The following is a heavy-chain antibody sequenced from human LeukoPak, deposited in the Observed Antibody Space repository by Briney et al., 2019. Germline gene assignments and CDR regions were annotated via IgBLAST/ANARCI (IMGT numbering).Heavy chain of an antibody. Sequence: SETLSLTCAVYGGSFSGYYWSWLRQPPGKGLEWFGEINHSGSTTYNPSLKSRVTISVDTSKNQFSLKLSSVTAADTAVYYCASNLLPLPYYDFWSGNDYWGQGTLVTVSS. CDR1: GGSFSGYY. CDR2: INHSGST. J-gene: IGHJ4*02. CDR3: ASNLLPLPYYDFWSGNDY. V-gene: IGHV4-34*01. D-gene: IGHD3-3*01.